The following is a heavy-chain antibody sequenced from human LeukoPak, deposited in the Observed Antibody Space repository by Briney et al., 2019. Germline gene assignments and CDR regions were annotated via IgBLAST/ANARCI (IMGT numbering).Heavy chain of an antibody. CDR3: ARYITGPNSAFDI. Sequence: GGSLRLSCVASEFTFSSHAMSWVRQAPGKGLEWVSTINSGGNTYYAGSVKARFSISRDNSKDTLYLQMDSLRVDDTAVYYCARYITGPNSAFDIWGQGTRVTVSS. V-gene: IGHV3-23*01. CDR1: EFTFSSHA. CDR2: INSGGNT. D-gene: IGHD1-1*01. J-gene: IGHJ3*02.